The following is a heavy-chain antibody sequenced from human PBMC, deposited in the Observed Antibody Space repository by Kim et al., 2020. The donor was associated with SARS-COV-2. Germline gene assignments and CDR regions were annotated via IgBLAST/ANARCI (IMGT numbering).Heavy chain of an antibody. CDR3: ARDVDPNYYGSGSFDY. J-gene: IGHJ4*02. CDR1: GFTVSSNY. V-gene: IGHV3-53*01. D-gene: IGHD3-10*01. CDR2: LYSGGNT. Sequence: GGSLRLSCAASGFTVSSNYMSWVRQAPGKGLEWVSVLYSGGNTYYADSVKGRFTTSRDNSKNTLYLQMNSLRAEDTAVYYCARDVDPNYYGSGSFDYWGQGTLVSVSS.